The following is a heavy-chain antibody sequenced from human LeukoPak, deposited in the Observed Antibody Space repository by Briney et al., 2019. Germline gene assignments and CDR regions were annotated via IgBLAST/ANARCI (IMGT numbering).Heavy chain of an antibody. D-gene: IGHD6-13*01. V-gene: IGHV1-3*01. Sequence: ASVKVSCKASGYTFTSYAMHWVRQAPGQRLEWMGWINAGNGNTKYSQKFQGRVTITRDTSASTAYMELSSLRSEDTAVYYCARDSSSSWAYNWFDPWSQGTLVTVSS. J-gene: IGHJ5*02. CDR3: ARDSSSSWAYNWFDP. CDR2: INAGNGNT. CDR1: GYTFTSYA.